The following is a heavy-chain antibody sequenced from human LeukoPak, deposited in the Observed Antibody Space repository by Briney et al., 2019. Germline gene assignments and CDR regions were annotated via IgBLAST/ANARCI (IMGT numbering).Heavy chain of an antibody. Sequence: GGSLRLSCGAFGFTFSSYWMSWVRQAPGKGLEWVANIKQDGSEKYYVDSVKGRFTISRDNAKNSLHLQMNSLRAEDTALYYCAKGLQWLVYYFDYWGQGTLVTVSS. CDR3: AKGLQWLVYYFDY. J-gene: IGHJ4*02. V-gene: IGHV3-7*03. D-gene: IGHD6-19*01. CDR1: GFTFSSYW. CDR2: IKQDGSEK.